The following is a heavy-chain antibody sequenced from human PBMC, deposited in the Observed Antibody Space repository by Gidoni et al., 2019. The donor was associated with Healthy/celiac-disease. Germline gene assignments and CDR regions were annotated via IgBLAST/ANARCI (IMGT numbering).Heavy chain of an antibody. CDR2: ISAYNGNT. CDR1: GYTFPSYG. CDR3: ARDPALTVHPRFDY. J-gene: IGHJ4*02. D-gene: IGHD3-9*01. Sequence: QVQLVQSGAEVKKPGASVKVSCKAAGYTFPSYGNSWVRQAPGQGLEWMGLISAYNGNTNYAQKLQGRVTMTTDPSTSPAYMELRSLRSDFTAVYYCARDPALTVHPRFDYWGQGTLVTVSS. V-gene: IGHV1-18*04.